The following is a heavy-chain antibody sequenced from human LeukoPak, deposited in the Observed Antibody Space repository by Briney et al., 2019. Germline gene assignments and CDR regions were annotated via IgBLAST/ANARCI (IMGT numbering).Heavy chain of an antibody. CDR1: GFTFSSYS. Sequence: PGGSLRLSCAASGFTFSSYSMNWVRQAPGKGLEWVSSISSSSSYIYYADSVKGRFTISRDNAKNSLYLQMNSLRAEDAAVYYCAMVLIFRLGELSFPFEYWGQGTLVTVSS. J-gene: IGHJ4*02. V-gene: IGHV3-21*01. CDR3: AMVLIFRLGELSFPFEY. CDR2: ISSSSSYI. D-gene: IGHD3-16*02.